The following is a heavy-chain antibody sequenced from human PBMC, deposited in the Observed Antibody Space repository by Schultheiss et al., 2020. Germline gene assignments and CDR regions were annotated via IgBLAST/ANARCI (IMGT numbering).Heavy chain of an antibody. CDR3: ANVRIVGATLDY. V-gene: IGHV3-7*03. J-gene: IGHJ4*02. Sequence: GGSLRLSCAASGFTFSDYYMSWIRQAPGKGLEWVANIKQDGSEKYYVDSVKGRFTISRDNAKNSLYLQMNSLRAEDTAVYYCANVRIVGATLDYWGQGTLVTVSS. CDR1: GFTFSDYY. D-gene: IGHD1-26*01. CDR2: IKQDGSEK.